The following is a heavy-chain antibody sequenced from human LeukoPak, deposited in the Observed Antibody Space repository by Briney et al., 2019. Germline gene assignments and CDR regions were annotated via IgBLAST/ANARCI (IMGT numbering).Heavy chain of an antibody. D-gene: IGHD1-26*01. J-gene: IGHJ1*01. V-gene: IGHV1-18*01. CDR1: GYTFTSYG. CDR3: ARDLSGSSRAEYFQH. CDR2: ISAYNGNT. Sequence: GASVKVSCKASGYTFTSYGISWVRQAPGQGLEWMGWISAYNGNTNYAQKLQGRVTMTTDTSTSTAYMELRSLRSDDTAVYYCARDLSGSSRAEYFQHWGQGTLVTVSS.